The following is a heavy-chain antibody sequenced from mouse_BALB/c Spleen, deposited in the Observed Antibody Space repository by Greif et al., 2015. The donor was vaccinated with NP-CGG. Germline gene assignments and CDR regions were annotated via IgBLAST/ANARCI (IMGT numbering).Heavy chain of an antibody. CDR1: GFSLTSYG. CDR3: ARNYYGSSYYAMDY. D-gene: IGHD1-1*01. Sequence: QVQLKDSGPGLVQPSQSLSITCTVSGFSLTSYGVHWVRQSPGKGLEWLGVIWSGGGTDYNAAFISRLSISKDNSKSQVFFKMNSLQANDTAIYYCARNYYGSSYYAMDYWGQGTSVTVSS. V-gene: IGHV2-2*02. J-gene: IGHJ4*01. CDR2: IWSGGGT.